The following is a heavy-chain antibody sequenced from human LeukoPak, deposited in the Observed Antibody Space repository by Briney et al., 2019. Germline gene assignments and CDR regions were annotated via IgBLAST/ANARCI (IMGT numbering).Heavy chain of an antibody. J-gene: IGHJ5*02. CDR1: GFTFSNNA. V-gene: IGHV3-30*03. CDR2: ISYDGSNK. CDR3: ARKGARPNEPFDP. Sequence: PGRSLRLSCAASGFTFSNNAMHWVRQAPGKGLEWVALISYDGSNKHCADSVKGRFTISRDNSKNTLYLQMNSLRAEDTAVYYCARKGARPNEPFDPWGQGTLVTVSS. D-gene: IGHD1-1*01.